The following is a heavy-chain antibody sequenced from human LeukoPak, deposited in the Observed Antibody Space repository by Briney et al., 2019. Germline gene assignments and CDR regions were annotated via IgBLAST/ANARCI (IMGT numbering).Heavy chain of an antibody. CDR2: IRYDGSNK. Sequence: GGSLRLSCAASGFTFSSYGMHWVRQAPGKGLEWVAFIRYDGSNKYYADSVKGRFTISRDNSKNTPYLQMNSLRAEDTAVYYCARLRTPYCSSTSCYVAFDIWGQGTMVTVSS. J-gene: IGHJ3*02. V-gene: IGHV3-30*02. D-gene: IGHD2-2*01. CDR3: ARLRTPYCSSTSCYVAFDI. CDR1: GFTFSSYG.